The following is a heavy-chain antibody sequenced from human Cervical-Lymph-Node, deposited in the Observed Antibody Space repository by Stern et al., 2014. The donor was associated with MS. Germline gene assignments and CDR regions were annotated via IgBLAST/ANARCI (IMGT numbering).Heavy chain of an antibody. CDR1: GGTFSSYA. CDR3: VRDQSPTSVLRYFDWSSNWFDP. D-gene: IGHD3-9*01. V-gene: IGHV1-69*17. Sequence: VQLVQSGAEVKKPGSSVKVSCKASGGTFSSYAISWVRQAPGQGLEWMGGIIPIFGIANYAQKFQGRVTITADKSTSTAYMELSSLRSEDTAVYYCVRDQSPTSVLRYFDWSSNWFDPWGQGTLVTVSS. CDR2: IIPIFGIA. J-gene: IGHJ5*02.